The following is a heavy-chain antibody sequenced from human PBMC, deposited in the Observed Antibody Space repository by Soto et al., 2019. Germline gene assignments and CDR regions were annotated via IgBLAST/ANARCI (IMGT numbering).Heavy chain of an antibody. CDR1: GYTFIRYG. D-gene: IGHD3-16*01. J-gene: IGHJ6*02. Sequence: QVQLVQSAAEVKKPGASVRVSCKASGYTFIRYGIAWVRQAPGQGGEWMGWISPYNDYTIYAQKLQGRVTMTADTSTRTVYMELRGLKSDDTAVYSCARGGYYDNTWGKLSHYGLDVWGQGTSVTVSS. CDR3: ARGGYYDNTWGKLSHYGLDV. V-gene: IGHV1-18*01. CDR2: ISPYNDYT.